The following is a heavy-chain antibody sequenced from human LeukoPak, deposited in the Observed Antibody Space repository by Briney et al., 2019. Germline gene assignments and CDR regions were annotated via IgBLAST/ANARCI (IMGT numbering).Heavy chain of an antibody. CDR3: TTDHHDSSGYYYGYVDY. Sequence: GGSLRLSCAASGFTFSNAWMSWVRQAPGKGLEWVGRIKSKTDGGTTDYAAPVKGRFTISRDDSKNTLYLQMNSLKTEDTAMYYCTTDHHDSSGYYYGYVDYWGQGTLVTVSS. CDR2: IKSKTDGGTT. D-gene: IGHD3-22*01. CDR1: GFTFSNAW. V-gene: IGHV3-15*01. J-gene: IGHJ4*02.